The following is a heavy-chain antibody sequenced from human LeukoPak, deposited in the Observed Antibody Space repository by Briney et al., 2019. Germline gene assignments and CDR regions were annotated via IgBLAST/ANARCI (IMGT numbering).Heavy chain of an antibody. D-gene: IGHD4-17*01. CDR1: GYTFTGYY. V-gene: IGHV1-2*02. CDR3: ARGIISTVTKYY. CDR2: ININSGGT. Sequence: SVKVSCKASGYTFTGYYMHSVRPAPGQGLEWMGWININSGGTNYAQKFQGRVTMTRDTSISTAYMELSRLRSDDAAVYYCARGIISTVTKYYWVGRSHDTVSS. J-gene: IGHJ4*02.